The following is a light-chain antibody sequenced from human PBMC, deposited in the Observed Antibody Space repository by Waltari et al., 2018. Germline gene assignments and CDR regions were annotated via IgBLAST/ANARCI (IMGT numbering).Light chain of an antibody. V-gene: IGKV1-27*01. J-gene: IGKJ2*01. Sequence: DIQMTQSPSSLSASIGDRVTVTCRASQGINTELSWYQQKPGRAPTLLIYSTSSLQRGVSSRFSGSGSGTAFTLTISSLQPEDVATYYCQQDKTTPYTFGQGTRVEI. CDR2: STS. CDR3: QQDKTTPYT. CDR1: QGINTE.